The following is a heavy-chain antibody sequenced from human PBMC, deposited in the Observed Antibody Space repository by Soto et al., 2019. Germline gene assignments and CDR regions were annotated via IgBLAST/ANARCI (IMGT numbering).Heavy chain of an antibody. J-gene: IGHJ3*02. D-gene: IGHD3-3*01. CDR2: IYYSGST. CDR3: ARTYYDFGSGRAEQGAFDI. V-gene: IGHV4-31*03. Sequence: QVQLQESGPGLVTPSQTLSLTCTVSGGSISSGGYYWSWIRQHPGKGLEWIGYIYYSGSTYYNPSLKSRVNISVDTSKNQFSLKLSSVTGADTAVYYCARTYYDFGSGRAEQGAFDIWGQGTMVTVSS. CDR1: GGSISSGGYY.